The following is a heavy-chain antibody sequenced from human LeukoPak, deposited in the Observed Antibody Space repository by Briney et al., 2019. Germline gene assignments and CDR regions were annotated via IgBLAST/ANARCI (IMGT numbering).Heavy chain of an antibody. J-gene: IGHJ5*02. D-gene: IGHD3-10*01. V-gene: IGHV4-59*01. CDR1: GGSISSYY. Sequence: SETLSLTCTVSGGSISSYYWSWIRQPPGKGLEWIGYIYYSGSTNYNPSLKSRVTISVDTSKNQFSLKLSSVTAADTAVYYCARTAHYYGSGSHYNGVDGIVNWFDPWGQGTLVTVSS. CDR2: IYYSGST. CDR3: ARTAHYYGSGSHYNGVDGIVNWFDP.